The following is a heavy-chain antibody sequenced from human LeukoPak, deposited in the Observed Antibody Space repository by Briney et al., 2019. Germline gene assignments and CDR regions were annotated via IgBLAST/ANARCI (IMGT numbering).Heavy chain of an antibody. Sequence: GRSLRLSCAASGFTFSSYAMHWVRQAPGKGLEWVALISYDGTNKFYEDSVKGRFTISRDNSKNTLFLQVNILRAEDTAVYYCGRDFTGWGESSVYSDYWGQGTLVTVSS. D-gene: IGHD3-22*01. CDR2: ISYDGTNK. J-gene: IGHJ4*02. CDR1: GFTFSSYA. CDR3: GRDFTGWGESSVYSDY. V-gene: IGHV3-30*01.